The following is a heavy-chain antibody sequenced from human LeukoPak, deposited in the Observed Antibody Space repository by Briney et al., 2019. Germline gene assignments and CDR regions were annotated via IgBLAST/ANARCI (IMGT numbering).Heavy chain of an antibody. CDR2: IYYSGTT. J-gene: IGHJ4*02. CDR1: GDSISSSSYY. CDR3: ARHAGSGSYYNALDY. D-gene: IGHD3-10*01. Sequence: SETLSLTCTVSGDSISSSSYYWGWIRRPPGKGLEWIGSIYYSGTTYYNPSLKSRVTISVDTSKNQFSLKLSSVTAADTAVYYCARHAGSGSYYNALDYWGQGTLVTVSS. V-gene: IGHV4-39*01.